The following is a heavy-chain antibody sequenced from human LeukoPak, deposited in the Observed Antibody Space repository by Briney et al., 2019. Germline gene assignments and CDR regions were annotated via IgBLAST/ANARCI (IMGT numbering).Heavy chain of an antibody. D-gene: IGHD3-10*01. Sequence: PSQTLSLTCTVSGGSISSGSYYWSWIRQPAGKGLEWIGRIYTSGSTNYNPPLKSRVTISVDTSKNQFSLKLSSVTAADTAVYCCARGPISGSPRGYYYYGMDVWGQGTTVTVSS. V-gene: IGHV4-61*02. CDR3: ARGPISGSPRGYYYYGMDV. CDR1: GGSISSGSYY. J-gene: IGHJ6*02. CDR2: IYTSGST.